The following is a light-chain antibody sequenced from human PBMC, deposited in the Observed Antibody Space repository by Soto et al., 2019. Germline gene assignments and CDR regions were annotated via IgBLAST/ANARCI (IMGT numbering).Light chain of an antibody. CDR2: WAS. V-gene: IGKV4-1*01. CDR3: QQYYDWLQT. J-gene: IGKJ1*01. Sequence: DILLTRSQDSLFVSNGERVTINLRSSQCVLYSCNNETFLAWYQQKPGQPPNQLIYWASNRESGVPDRFRGSGSGTDFTLTISSLQAEDVAVYYCQQYYDWLQTFGEGTKVDIK. CDR1: QCVLYSCNNETF.